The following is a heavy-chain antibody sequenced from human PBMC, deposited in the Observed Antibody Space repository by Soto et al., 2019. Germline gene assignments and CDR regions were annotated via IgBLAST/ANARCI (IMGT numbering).Heavy chain of an antibody. J-gene: IGHJ5*02. D-gene: IGHD1-26*01. CDR3: TTVATGRNSWIDN. V-gene: IGHV3-74*01. CDR1: GFTFSTSW. CDR2: INSAGTTT. Sequence: EVQLVESGGGLVQPGGSLTLSCAASGFTFSTSWMNWVRQAPGKGLVWVSRINSAGTTTTYADSVKGRFTISRDNARNTLYLQMSIRAAEDTAVYYCTTVATGRNSWIDNWGQGTLVTVSS.